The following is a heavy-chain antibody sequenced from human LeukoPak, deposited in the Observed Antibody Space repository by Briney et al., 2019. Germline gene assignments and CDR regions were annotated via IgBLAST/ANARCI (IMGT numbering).Heavy chain of an antibody. V-gene: IGHV4-4*09. CDR3: ARHGSVRSPLGP. D-gene: IGHD3-10*01. Sequence: SETLSLTCTVSGGSISGYYWSWIRQPPGKGLEWIGYIYATGSTNYNPSLKSRVTISVETSKNQFSLNVRSVTAGDTGVYYCARHGSVRSPLGPWGQGTLVTVSS. J-gene: IGHJ5*02. CDR2: IYATGST. CDR1: GGSISGYY.